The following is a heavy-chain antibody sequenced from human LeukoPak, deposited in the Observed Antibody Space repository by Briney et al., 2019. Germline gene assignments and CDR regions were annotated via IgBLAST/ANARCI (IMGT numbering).Heavy chain of an antibody. CDR1: GFTFSSYE. J-gene: IGHJ4*02. D-gene: IGHD3-9*01. CDR3: ARCGIRYCDWYDY. Sequence: GGSLRLSCAVSGFTFSSYEMNWVRQAPGEGLEWVSYISSSGSTIYYADPVKGRFTISRDNAKNSLYLLMNSLRAEDTAVYYCARCGIRYCDWYDYWGQGTLVTVSS. V-gene: IGHV3-48*03. CDR2: ISSSGSTI.